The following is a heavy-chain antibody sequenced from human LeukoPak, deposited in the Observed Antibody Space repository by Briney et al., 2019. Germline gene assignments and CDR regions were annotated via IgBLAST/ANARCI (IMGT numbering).Heavy chain of an antibody. D-gene: IGHD1-26*01. Sequence: GRSLRLSYAASGFTFSSYGMHWVRQAPGKGLEWVAVISYDGSNKYYADSVKGRFTISRDNSKNTLYLQMNSLRAEDTAVYYCAREGSGSHGKYYFDYWGQGTLVTVSS. CDR2: ISYDGSNK. J-gene: IGHJ4*02. CDR1: GFTFSSYG. CDR3: AREGSGSHGKYYFDY. V-gene: IGHV3-30*03.